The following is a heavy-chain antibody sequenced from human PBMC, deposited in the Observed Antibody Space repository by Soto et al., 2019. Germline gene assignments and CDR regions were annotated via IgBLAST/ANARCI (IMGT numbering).Heavy chain of an antibody. D-gene: IGHD3-22*01. CDR1: GYSFTSYW. CDR2: IYPGDSDT. V-gene: IGHV5-51*01. CDR3: ARQAYYYDSSGYYYDGGYYYYGMDV. J-gene: IGHJ6*02. Sequence: GESLKISCKGSGYSFTSYWIGWVRQMPGKGLEWMGIIYPGDSDTRYSPSFQGQVTISADKSISTAYLQWSSLKASDTAMYYCARQAYYYDSSGYYYDGGYYYYGMDVWGQGTTVTVSS.